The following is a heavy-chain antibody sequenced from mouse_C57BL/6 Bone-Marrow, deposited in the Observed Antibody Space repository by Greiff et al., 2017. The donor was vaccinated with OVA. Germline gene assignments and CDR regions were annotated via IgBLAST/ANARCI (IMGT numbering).Heavy chain of an antibody. CDR3: TRFYYGSSYEDYYAMDY. V-gene: IGHV1-15*01. CDR1: GYTFTDYE. CDR2: IDPETGGT. D-gene: IGHD1-1*01. J-gene: IGHJ2*01. Sequence: QVQLQQSGAELVRPGASVTLSCKASGYTFTDYEMHWVKQTPVHGLEWIGAIDPETGGTAYNQKFKGKAILTADKSSSTAYMELRSLTSEDSAVYYCTRFYYGSSYEDYYAMDYWGQGTTLTVSS.